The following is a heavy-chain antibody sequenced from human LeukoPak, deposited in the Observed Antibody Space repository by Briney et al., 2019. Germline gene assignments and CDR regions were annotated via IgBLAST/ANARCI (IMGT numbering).Heavy chain of an antibody. D-gene: IGHD6-19*01. J-gene: IGHJ4*02. Sequence: PGGSLRLSCAASGFTFSSYAMSWVRQAPGKGLEWVSAISGSGGSTYYADSVKDRFTISRDSFKNTLYLQMNSLRVEDTAIYYCARHRGDNRGWYENDYWGQGTLVTVSS. V-gene: IGHV3-23*01. CDR3: ARHRGDNRGWYENDY. CDR2: ISGSGGST. CDR1: GFTFSSYA.